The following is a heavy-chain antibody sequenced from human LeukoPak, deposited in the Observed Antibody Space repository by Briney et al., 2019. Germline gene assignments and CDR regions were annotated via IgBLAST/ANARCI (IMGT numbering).Heavy chain of an antibody. CDR3: AREFAFAAAADEGYYFDY. D-gene: IGHD6-13*01. CDR2: IYYSGST. CDR1: GGSISSSSYY. V-gene: IGHV4-39*06. J-gene: IGHJ4*02. Sequence: PSETLSLTCTVSGGSISSSSYYWGWIRQPPGKGLEWIGSIYYSGSTYYNPSLKSRVTISVDTSKNQFPLKLSSVTAADTAVYYCAREFAFAAAADEGYYFDYWGQGTLVTVSS.